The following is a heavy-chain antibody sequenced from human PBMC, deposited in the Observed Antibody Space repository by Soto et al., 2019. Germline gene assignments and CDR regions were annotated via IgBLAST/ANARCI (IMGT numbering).Heavy chain of an antibody. CDR1: GGSISSSSYY. CDR3: ARRWRFWMTTAFDAFDI. V-gene: IGHV4-39*01. CDR2: IYYSGST. D-gene: IGHD4-17*01. J-gene: IGHJ3*02. Sequence: QLQLQESGPGLVKPSETLSLTCTVSGGSISSSSYYWGWIRQPPGKGLEWIGSIYYSGSTYYNPSLKSRVTISVDTSKNQFSLKLSSVTAADTAVYYCARRWRFWMTTAFDAFDIRGQGTMVTVSS.